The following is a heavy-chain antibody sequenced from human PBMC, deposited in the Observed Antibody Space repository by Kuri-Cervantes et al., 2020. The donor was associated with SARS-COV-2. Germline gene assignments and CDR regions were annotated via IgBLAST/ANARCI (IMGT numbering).Heavy chain of an antibody. CDR3: AKMSVYNWNDGDFDY. Sequence: LSLTCAASGFTFNTYRMHWVRQAPGKGLEWVSVISFDENDKDYADSVQGRFTISRDNSKNTLYLQMNSLRAEDTAVYYCAKMSVYNWNDGDFDYWGQGTLVTVSS. J-gene: IGHJ4*02. D-gene: IGHD1-1*01. CDR2: ISFDENDK. V-gene: IGHV3-30*18. CDR1: GFTFNTYR.